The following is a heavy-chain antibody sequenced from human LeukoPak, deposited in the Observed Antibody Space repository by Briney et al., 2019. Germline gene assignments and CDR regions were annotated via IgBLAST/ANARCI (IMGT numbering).Heavy chain of an antibody. V-gene: IGHV3-48*01. CDR2: ISTDGDTM. CDR3: QRKGFDY. CDR1: GFTFSTYT. Sequence: TGGSLRLSCAASGFTFSTYTMNWVRQAPGKGLEWISYISTDGDTMYYADSVKGRFTISRDNAKNSLYLQMNSLRAEDTAVYYCQRKGFDYWGQGTLVTVSS. J-gene: IGHJ4*02.